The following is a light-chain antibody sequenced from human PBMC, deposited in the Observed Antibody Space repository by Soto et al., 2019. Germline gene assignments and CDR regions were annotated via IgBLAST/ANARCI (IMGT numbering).Light chain of an antibody. CDR2: GAS. CDR1: QSVSSSY. J-gene: IGKJ1*01. V-gene: IGKV3-20*01. Sequence: EIVLTQSPGTLSLSPGERATLSCRASQSVSSSYLAWYRQKPGQAPRLLIYGASSRATGIPDRFSGSGSGTDFTLTISRLEPEDFAVYYCQQYGSLRWTFGQGTKVEI. CDR3: QQYGSLRWT.